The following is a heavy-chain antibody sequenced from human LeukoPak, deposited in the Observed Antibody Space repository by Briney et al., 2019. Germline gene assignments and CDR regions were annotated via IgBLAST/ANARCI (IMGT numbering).Heavy chain of an antibody. J-gene: IGHJ4*02. Sequence: GGSLRLSCAGSGFIFSNYGMHWVRQAPGKGLEWVAVISYDGSNKYYADSVKGRFTISGDNSRNMLYLQMNSLRAEDTAVYYSTRDWNDLDYWGQGTLVTVSS. D-gene: IGHD1-1*01. CDR2: ISYDGSNK. V-gene: IGHV3-30*03. CDR1: GFIFSNYG. CDR3: TRDWNDLDY.